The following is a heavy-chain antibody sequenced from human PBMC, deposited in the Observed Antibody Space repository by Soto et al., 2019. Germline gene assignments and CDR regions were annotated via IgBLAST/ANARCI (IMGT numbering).Heavy chain of an antibody. CDR2: ISYDGSNK. Sequence: GGSLRPSCAASGFTFSSYGMHWVRQAPGKGLEWVAVISYDGSNKYYADSVKGRFTISRDNSKNTLYLQMNSLRAEDTAGFYCAIDRGGGGAGSYYRTAYYYCGMEVWGQGTTVTGS. CDR3: AIDRGGGGAGSYYRTAYYYCGMEV. V-gene: IGHV3-30*03. CDR1: GFTFSSYG. J-gene: IGHJ6*02. D-gene: IGHD3-10*01.